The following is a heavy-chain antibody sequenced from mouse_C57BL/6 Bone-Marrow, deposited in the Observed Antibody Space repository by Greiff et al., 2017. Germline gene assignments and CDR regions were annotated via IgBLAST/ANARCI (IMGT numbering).Heavy chain of an antibody. V-gene: IGHV1-55*01. CDR1: GYTFTSPW. D-gene: IGHD4-1*01. Sequence: VQLQQPGAELVKPGASVKMSCKASGYTFTSPWITWVKQRPGQGLEWIGDIFPTSGRTNYNEKFKSKAILTVDTSSNTAYMQLSSLTSEDSAVFYCARSGPLGRSFDYWGQGTTLTVSS. CDR2: IFPTSGRT. J-gene: IGHJ2*01. CDR3: ARSGPLGRSFDY.